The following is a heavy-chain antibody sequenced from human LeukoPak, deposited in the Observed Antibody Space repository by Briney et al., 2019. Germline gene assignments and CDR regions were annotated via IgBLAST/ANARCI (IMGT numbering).Heavy chain of an antibody. CDR1: GFTFSSYG. J-gene: IGHJ4*02. D-gene: IGHD4-17*01. Sequence: GGSLRLSCAASGFTFSSYGMHWVRQAPGKGLEWVSGISWNSGSIGCADSVKGRFTISRDNAKNSLYLQMNSLRAEDTALYYCAKGKTTVTTMSIDYWGQGTLVTVSS. V-gene: IGHV3-9*01. CDR2: ISWNSGSI. CDR3: AKGKTTVTTMSIDY.